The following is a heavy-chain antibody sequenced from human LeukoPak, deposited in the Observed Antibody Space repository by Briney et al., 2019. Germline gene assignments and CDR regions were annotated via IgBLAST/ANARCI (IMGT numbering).Heavy chain of an antibody. D-gene: IGHD3-10*01. V-gene: IGHV3-53*01. CDR2: IYSGGST. CDR3: ARVRWFGELFGDY. J-gene: IGHJ4*02. CDR1: GFTVSSNY. Sequence: TGGSLRLSCAASGFTVSSNYMSWVRQAPGKGLEWVSVIYSGGSTYYADSVKGRFTISRDNSKNTLYLQMNSLRAEDTAVYYCARVRWFGELFGDYWGQGTPVTVSS.